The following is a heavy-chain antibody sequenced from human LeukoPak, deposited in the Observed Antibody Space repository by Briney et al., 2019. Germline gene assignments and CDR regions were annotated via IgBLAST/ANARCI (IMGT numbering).Heavy chain of an antibody. CDR1: GFTFSSYA. CDR3: ASHSNYVRA. D-gene: IGHD4-11*01. J-gene: IGHJ5*02. Sequence: GGSLRLSCAASGFTFSSYAIHWVRQAPGKGLEWVAVISYDGSNKYYADSVKGRFTISRDNSKNTLYLQMNSLRAEDTAVYYCASHSNYVRAWGQGTLVTVSS. V-gene: IGHV3-30-3*01. CDR2: ISYDGSNK.